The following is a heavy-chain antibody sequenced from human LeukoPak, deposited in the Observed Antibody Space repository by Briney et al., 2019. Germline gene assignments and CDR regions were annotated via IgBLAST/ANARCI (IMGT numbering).Heavy chain of an antibody. J-gene: IGHJ4*02. CDR3: AARTPYYFDY. Sequence: SETLSLTCTVSGGSISSYYWSWIRQRPGKGLEWIGYIYYSGSTNYNPSLKSRVTISVDTSKNQFSLKLSSVTAADTAVYYCAARTPYYFDYWGQGTLVTVSS. CDR1: GGSISSYY. V-gene: IGHV4-59*01. CDR2: IYYSGST. D-gene: IGHD1-14*01.